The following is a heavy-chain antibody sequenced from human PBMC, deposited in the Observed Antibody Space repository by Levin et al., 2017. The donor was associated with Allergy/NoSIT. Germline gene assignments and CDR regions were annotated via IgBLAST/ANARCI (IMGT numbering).Heavy chain of an antibody. Sequence: GESLKISCKASGYSFSNYWIGWVRQMPGKGLEWMGIIYPGHSGTRYSPSFQGHVTISVDNSISTAYLQWSGLKAPDTALYYCAKLQMTTVGTWDDSFHIWGQGTMVTVSS. CDR2: IYPGHSGT. CDR3: AKLQMTTVGTWDDSFHI. D-gene: IGHD4-11*01. CDR1: GYSFSNYW. J-gene: IGHJ3*02. V-gene: IGHV5-51*01.